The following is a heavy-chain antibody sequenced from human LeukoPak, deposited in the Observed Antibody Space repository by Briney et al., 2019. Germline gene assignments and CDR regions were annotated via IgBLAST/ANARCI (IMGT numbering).Heavy chain of an antibody. Sequence: SETLSLTCTVSGGSISNGDHYWSWIRQHPGKGLEWIGHIYYSGSTYYNPSLKSRVTISVDTSKNQFSLKLSSVTAADTAVYYCARSGHHCSSTSCLNKRPRKAQFDPWGQGTLVTVSS. J-gene: IGHJ5*02. V-gene: IGHV4-31*03. D-gene: IGHD2-2*01. CDR2: IYYSGST. CDR3: ARSGHHCSSTSCLNKRPRKAQFDP. CDR1: GGSISNGDHY.